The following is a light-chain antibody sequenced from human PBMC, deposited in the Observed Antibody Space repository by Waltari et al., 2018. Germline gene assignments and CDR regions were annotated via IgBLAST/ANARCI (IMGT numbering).Light chain of an antibody. CDR2: EVT. CDR3: CSYTSIGPVL. J-gene: IGLJ2*01. CDR1: SSDVGANNF. V-gene: IGLV2-23*02. Sequence: QSALTQPASVSGSPGQSIAHSCIGTSSDVGANNFTSWYQQHPGRAPKLMIHEVTKRPSGVSTRFSGSKSGNTASLTISGLQAEDEADYYCCSYTSIGPVLIGGGTKVTVL.